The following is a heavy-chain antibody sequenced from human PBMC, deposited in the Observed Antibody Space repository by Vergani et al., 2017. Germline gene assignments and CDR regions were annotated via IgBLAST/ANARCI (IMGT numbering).Heavy chain of an antibody. CDR3: ARGRLRYFDWLSKPDAFDI. CDR2: INHSGST. V-gene: IGHV4-34*01. J-gene: IGHJ3*02. CDR1: GGSFSGYY. Sequence: QVQLQQWGAGPLKPSETLSLTCAVYGGSFSGYYWSWIRQPPGKGLEWIGEINHSGSTNCNPSLKSRVTISVDTSKNQFSLKLSSVTAADTAVYYCARGRLRYFDWLSKPDAFDIWGQGTMVTVSS. D-gene: IGHD3-9*01.